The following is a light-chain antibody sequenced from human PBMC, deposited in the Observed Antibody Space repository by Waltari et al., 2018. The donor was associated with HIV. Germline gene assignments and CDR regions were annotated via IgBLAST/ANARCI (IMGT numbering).Light chain of an antibody. V-gene: IGKV3-11*01. J-gene: IGKJ5*01. CDR2: DAS. Sequence: EIVLTQSPATLSLSPGERATLSCRASQIVSSYLAWYQQKPGQAPRLLISDASNRATGIPARFSGSGSGTDFTLTISSLEPEDFAVYYCQQRSNLITFGQGTRLEIK. CDR1: QIVSSY. CDR3: QQRSNLIT.